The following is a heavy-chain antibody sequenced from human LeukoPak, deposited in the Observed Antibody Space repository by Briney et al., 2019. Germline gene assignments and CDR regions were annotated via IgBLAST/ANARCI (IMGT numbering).Heavy chain of an antibody. D-gene: IGHD5-12*01. CDR2: IRYDGSNK. Sequence: PGGSLRLSCAASGFTFSSYGMHWVRQAPGKGLEWVAFIRYDGSNKYYADSVKGRFTISRDNSKNTLYLQMNSLRAEDTAVYYCAIDLLVATIGGGYFDYWGQGALVTVSS. J-gene: IGHJ4*02. CDR3: AIDLLVATIGGGYFDY. CDR1: GFTFSSYG. V-gene: IGHV3-30*02.